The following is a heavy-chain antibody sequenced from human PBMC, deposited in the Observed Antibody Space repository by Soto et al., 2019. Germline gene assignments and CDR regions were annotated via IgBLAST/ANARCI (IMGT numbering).Heavy chain of an antibody. CDR3: ATNYQEPSDDAFDV. V-gene: IGHV3-11*06. J-gene: IGHJ3*01. D-gene: IGHD2-2*01. CDR1: GFTFSDYF. CDR2: ISRNSRYT. Sequence: QVQLVESGGGLVKPGGSLRLSCAASGFTFSDYFMAWIRQAPGKGLEWIAYISRNSRYTNFADSVRGRFTISRDNAKNSLYLQMNDLSAEDTAVYYCATNYQEPSDDAFDVWGPGTMVTVSS.